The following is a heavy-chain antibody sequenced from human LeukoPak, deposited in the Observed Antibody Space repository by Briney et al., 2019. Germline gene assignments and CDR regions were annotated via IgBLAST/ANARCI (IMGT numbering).Heavy chain of an antibody. D-gene: IGHD6-6*01. V-gene: IGHV3-23*01. CDR2: ISGSGGST. CDR3: ARRIAAQGDY. CDR1: GFTFSSYA. Sequence: GGSLRLSCAASGFTFSSYAMSWVRQAPGKGLEWVSAISGSGGSTYYADSVKGRFTISSDNSKNTLYLQMNSLRAEDTAVYYCARRIAAQGDYWGQGTLVTVSS. J-gene: IGHJ4*02.